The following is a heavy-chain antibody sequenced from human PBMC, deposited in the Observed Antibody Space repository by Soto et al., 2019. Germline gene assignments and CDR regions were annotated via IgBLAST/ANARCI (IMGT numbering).Heavy chain of an antibody. Sequence: GGSLRLSCAASGFTFSSYAMSWVRQAPGKGLEWVAAISGSGGITTYADSGKGRLTISRDNSKNTMYLQMNRLRAEDTAVYYCAKTELDYYDSSGYADYWGQGTLVTVSS. CDR3: AKTELDYYDSSGYADY. CDR1: GFTFSSYA. D-gene: IGHD3-22*01. V-gene: IGHV3-23*01. J-gene: IGHJ4*02. CDR2: ISGSGGIT.